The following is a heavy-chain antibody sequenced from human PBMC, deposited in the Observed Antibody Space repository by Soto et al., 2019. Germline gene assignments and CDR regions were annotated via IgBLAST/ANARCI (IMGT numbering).Heavy chain of an antibody. D-gene: IGHD6-6*01. CDR1: GYSFTSDW. Sequence: VESVKISCKGSGYSFTSDWIGWVRQMPGKGLEWMGIIYPDDSDTRYSPSFQGQVTISADKSISTAYLQWSSLKASDTAMYYCARHGIAARQLYYYGMDVWGQGTTVTVSS. J-gene: IGHJ6*02. V-gene: IGHV5-51*01. CDR2: IYPDDSDT. CDR3: ARHGIAARQLYYYGMDV.